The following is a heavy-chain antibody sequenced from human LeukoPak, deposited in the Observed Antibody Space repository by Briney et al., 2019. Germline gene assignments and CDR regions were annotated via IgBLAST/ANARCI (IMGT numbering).Heavy chain of an antibody. Sequence: GGSLRLSRAASGFAFSVYSMNWVRQAPGKGLEWISYITSDRNTIYYADSVRGRFTISRDNAKKSVYLELSNLRADDTAMYYCARSTEWFADYWGQGTLVTVSS. D-gene: IGHD3-3*01. CDR2: ITSDRNTI. CDR3: ARSTEWFADY. J-gene: IGHJ4*02. V-gene: IGHV3-48*01. CDR1: GFAFSVYS.